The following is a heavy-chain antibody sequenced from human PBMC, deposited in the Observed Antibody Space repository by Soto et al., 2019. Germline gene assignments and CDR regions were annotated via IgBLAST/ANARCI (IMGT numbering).Heavy chain of an antibody. CDR1: GGTFSSNA. D-gene: IGHD1-26*01. CDR3: ARDREVGGSYQQDGYYYGMDV. CDR2: IIPIFGTA. J-gene: IGHJ6*02. Sequence: QVQLVQSGAEVKKPGSSVKVSCKASGGTFSSNAINWVRQAPGQGLEWMGGIIPIFGTANYAQKFQGRVTIIADESTSTAYMELSSLRSEDTAVYYCARDREVGGSYQQDGYYYGMDVWGQGTTVTVSS. V-gene: IGHV1-69*01.